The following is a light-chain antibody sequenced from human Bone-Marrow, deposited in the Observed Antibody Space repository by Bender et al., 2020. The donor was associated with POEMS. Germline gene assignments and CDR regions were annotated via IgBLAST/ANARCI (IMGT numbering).Light chain of an antibody. CDR3: AAWDDSLSGPV. Sequence: QSVLTQPPSASGTPWQRVTISCSGSSSNIGSNFVYWYQQLPGAAPKLLIYRHAQRPSGVPNRFSGSKSGTSASLAISGLRSEDEADYYCAAWDDSLSGPVFGGGTKLTVL. J-gene: IGLJ2*01. V-gene: IGLV1-47*01. CDR1: SSNIGSNF. CDR2: RHA.